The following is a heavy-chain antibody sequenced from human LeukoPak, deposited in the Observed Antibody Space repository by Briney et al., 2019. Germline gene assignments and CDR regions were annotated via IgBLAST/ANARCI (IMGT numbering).Heavy chain of an antibody. CDR2: IYYSGST. CDR1: GGSISSGGYY. CDR3: ARDQDGNLSAFDI. J-gene: IGHJ3*02. V-gene: IGHV4-31*03. Sequence: PSETLSLTCTVSGGSISSGGYYWSWIRQHPGKGLEWIGYIYYSGSTYYNPSLKSRVTISVDTSKNQFSLKLSSVTAADTAVYYCARDQDGNLSAFDIWGQGTMVTVSS.